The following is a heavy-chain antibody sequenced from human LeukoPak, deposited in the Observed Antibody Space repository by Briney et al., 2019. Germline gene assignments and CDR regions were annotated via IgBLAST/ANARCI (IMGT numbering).Heavy chain of an antibody. CDR3: TSDTYYYDSTGLGHWFDP. CDR1: GYTFTGYY. CDR2: INPNSGGT. J-gene: IGHJ5*02. D-gene: IGHD3-22*01. V-gene: IGHV1-2*02. Sequence: ASVKVSCKASGYTFTGYYMHWVRQAPGQGLEWMGWINPNSGGTNYAQKFQGRVTTTWDTSISTAYMELSSLRSDDTAVYYCTSDTYYYDSTGLGHWFDPWGQGTLVTVSS.